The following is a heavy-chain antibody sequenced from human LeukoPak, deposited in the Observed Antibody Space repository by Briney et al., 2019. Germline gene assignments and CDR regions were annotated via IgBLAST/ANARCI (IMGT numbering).Heavy chain of an antibody. V-gene: IGHV3-48*04. CDR1: GFTFSSYN. J-gene: IGHJ4*02. CDR3: VLAVDY. Sequence: GRSLRLSCAVSGFTFSSYNMHWVRQAPGKGLEWISYISSTSSTIYYADSVKGRLTISRDNAKNLLYLQMNSLRAEDTAVYYCVLAVDYWGQGTLVTVSS. CDR2: ISSTSSTI. D-gene: IGHD1-26*01.